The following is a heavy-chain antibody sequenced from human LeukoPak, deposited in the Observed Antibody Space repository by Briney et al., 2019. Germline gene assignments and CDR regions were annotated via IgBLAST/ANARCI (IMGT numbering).Heavy chain of an antibody. Sequence: SQSLSLTCTVSGGSISSGDSNWTWLAQPPGKGLEWLGNIYYSGSTYYNPSLKSRVIISVDTSKNQFSLKLSSVTAADTALYYCARHNNYDYIWGSYRPTGGFDYWGQGTLVTVSS. CDR1: GGSISSGDSN. J-gene: IGHJ4*02. CDR3: ARHNNYDYIWGSYRPTGGFDY. CDR2: IYYSGST. V-gene: IGHV4-30-4*01. D-gene: IGHD3-16*02.